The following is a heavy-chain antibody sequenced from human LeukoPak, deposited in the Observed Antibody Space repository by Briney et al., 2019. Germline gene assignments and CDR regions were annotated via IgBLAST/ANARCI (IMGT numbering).Heavy chain of an antibody. D-gene: IGHD1-26*01. V-gene: IGHV3-53*01. J-gene: IGHJ3*02. CDR3: ARGGSSLSVFDI. CDR1: GFPFSSHG. CDR2: IYSGGST. Sequence: GGSLRLSCAASGFPFSSHGMSWVRQAPGKGLEWVSIIYSGGSTFYADSVKGRFTISRDNSKNTLYLQMNSLRAEDTAVYYCARGGSSLSVFDIWGQGTMVTVSS.